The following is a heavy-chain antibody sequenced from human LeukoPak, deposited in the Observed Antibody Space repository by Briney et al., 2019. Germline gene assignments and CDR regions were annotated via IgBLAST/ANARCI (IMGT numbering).Heavy chain of an antibody. J-gene: IGHJ4*02. CDR2: INPNSGGS. V-gene: IGHV1-2*02. CDR1: GYTFTGYY. D-gene: IGHD3-3*01. Sequence: ASVKVSCKASGYTFTGYYMHWVRQAPGQGLEWMGWINPNSGGSNYAHKFQGRVTMTRDTSISTAYMELSRLRSDDTAVYYCARGSEIRLLEWLQPDYWGQGTLVTVSS. CDR3: ARGSEIRLLEWLQPDY.